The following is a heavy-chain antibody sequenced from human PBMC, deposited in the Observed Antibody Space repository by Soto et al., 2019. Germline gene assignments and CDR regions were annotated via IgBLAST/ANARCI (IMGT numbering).Heavy chain of an antibody. D-gene: IGHD1-26*01. J-gene: IGHJ3*02. CDR1: GFTFSDYY. CDR2: ISSSSSYT. Sequence: GGSLRLSCAASGFTFSDYYMSRIRQAPGKGLEWVSYISSSSSYTNYADSVKGRFTISRDNAKNSLYLQMNSLRAEDTAVYYCASGSGSYNAFDIWGQGTMVTVSS. CDR3: ASGSGSYNAFDI. V-gene: IGHV3-11*06.